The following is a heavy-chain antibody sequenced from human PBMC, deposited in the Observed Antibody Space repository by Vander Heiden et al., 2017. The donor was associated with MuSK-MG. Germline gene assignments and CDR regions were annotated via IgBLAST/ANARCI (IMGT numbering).Heavy chain of an antibody. CDR2: ISSSSSYI. Sequence: EVQLVESGGGLVKPGGSLRLSCAASGFTFSSYSMYWVRQAPGKGLEWVSSISSSSSYIYYADSVKGRGTISRDNAKNSPYLQMNSLRAEDTAVYYCARDVTYFTNGGCQSYLFDYWGQGTLVTVSS. CDR3: ARDVTYFTNGGCQSYLFDY. D-gene: IGHD2-8*01. J-gene: IGHJ4*02. CDR1: GFTFSSYS. V-gene: IGHV3-21*03.